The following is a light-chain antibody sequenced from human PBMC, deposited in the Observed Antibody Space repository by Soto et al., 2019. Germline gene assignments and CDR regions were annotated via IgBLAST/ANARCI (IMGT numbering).Light chain of an antibody. Sequence: DIVVTQSPLFLPVSPGEPASISCRSSQSLLHSNGNYYLDWYLQKPGQSPQVLIYMGSNRASGGPDKVRGSGSGTDFTLTITRVAAEDVGVYYCMQTLQSRTFGQGTRLDIK. CDR3: MQTLQSRT. J-gene: IGKJ5*01. CDR1: QSLLHSNGNYY. V-gene: IGKV2-28*01. CDR2: MGS.